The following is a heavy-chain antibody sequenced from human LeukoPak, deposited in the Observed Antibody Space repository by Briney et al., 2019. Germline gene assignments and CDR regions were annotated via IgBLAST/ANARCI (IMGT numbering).Heavy chain of an antibody. V-gene: IGHV3-30*18. J-gene: IGHJ4*02. CDR1: GFTFSSYG. Sequence: GRALRLSCAASGFTFSSYGMHGVRQAPGKGLEGVAVISYDGSNKYYADAVKGRFTISRDNSKNTLYLQMNSLRAEDTAVYYCAKGNLGYWGPGTLVTASS. D-gene: IGHD5-24*01. CDR3: AKGNLGY. CDR2: ISYDGSNK.